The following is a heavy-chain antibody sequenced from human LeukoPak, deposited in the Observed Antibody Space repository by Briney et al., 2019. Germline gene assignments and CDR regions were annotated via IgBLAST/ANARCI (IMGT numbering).Heavy chain of an antibody. Sequence: GGSLRLSCAASGFTVSTNYMSWVRQAPGKGLEWVSLIYSGGNTYYADSVKGRFTISRDNSRNTLYLQTNSLRAEDTAVYYCARGFRSVTTWGYFDYWGQGSLVTVSS. CDR1: GFTVSTNY. V-gene: IGHV3-66*01. CDR2: IYSGGNT. CDR3: ARGFRSVTTWGYFDY. J-gene: IGHJ4*02. D-gene: IGHD4-17*01.